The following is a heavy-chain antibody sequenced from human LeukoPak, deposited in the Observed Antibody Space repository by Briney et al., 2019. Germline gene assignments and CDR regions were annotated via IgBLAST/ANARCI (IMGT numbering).Heavy chain of an antibody. D-gene: IGHD3-22*01. J-gene: IGHJ4*02. CDR1: GGTFSSYA. CDR2: IIPIFGTA. CDR3: ARGGQRDFGYYYDGSGYYWDLILDY. V-gene: IGHV1-69*05. Sequence: SVKVSCKASGGTFSSYAISWVRQAPGQGLEWMGGIIPIFGTANYAQKFQGRVTITTDESTSTAYMELSSLRSEDTAVYYCARGGQRDFGYYYDGSGYYWDLILDYWGQGTLVTVSS.